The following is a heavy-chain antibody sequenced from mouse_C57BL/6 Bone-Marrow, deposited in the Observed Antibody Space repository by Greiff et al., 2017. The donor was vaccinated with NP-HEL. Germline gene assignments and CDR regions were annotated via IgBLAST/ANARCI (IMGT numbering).Heavy chain of an antibody. CDR3: ARRSYHTYYYAMDY. CDR2: ISSGSSTI. V-gene: IGHV5-17*01. D-gene: IGHD1-1*01. CDR1: GFTFSDYG. Sequence: EVKLVESGGGLVKPGGSLKLSCAASGFTFSDYGMHWVRQAPEKGLEWVAYISSGSSTIYYEDTVTGRFTISRDNAKNTLFLQMTSLRSEDTAMYYCARRSYHTYYYAMDYWGQGTSVTVSS. J-gene: IGHJ4*01.